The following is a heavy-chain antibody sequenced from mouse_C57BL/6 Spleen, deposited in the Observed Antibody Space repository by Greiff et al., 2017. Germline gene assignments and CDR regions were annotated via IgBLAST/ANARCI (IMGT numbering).Heavy chain of an antibody. CDR3: ARPHYYGSSYGFAY. V-gene: IGHV1-26*01. CDR1: GYTFTDYY. Sequence: VQLQQSGPELVKPGASVKISCKASGYTFTDYYMNWVKQSHGKSLEWIGDINPNNGGTSYNQKFKGKATLTVEKSSSTAYMELRSLTSEDSAVYYCARPHYYGSSYGFAYWGQGTLDTVSA. J-gene: IGHJ3*01. D-gene: IGHD1-1*01. CDR2: INPNNGGT.